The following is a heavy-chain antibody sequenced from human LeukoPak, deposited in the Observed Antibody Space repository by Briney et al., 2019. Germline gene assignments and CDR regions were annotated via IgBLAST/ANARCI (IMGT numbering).Heavy chain of an antibody. J-gene: IGHJ3*02. D-gene: IGHD3-22*01. CDR1: GFTFSSYT. CDR2: ISSDSTTI. V-gene: IGHV3-48*02. Sequence: GGSLRLSCAASGFTFSSYTMNWIRQAPGKGLEWVSYISSDSTTIYYADSVKGRFTISRDNAKNSLYLQMNSLRDEDTAVYYCGRALFGYYDTSGYDIWGQGTMVTVSS. CDR3: GRALFGYYDTSGYDI.